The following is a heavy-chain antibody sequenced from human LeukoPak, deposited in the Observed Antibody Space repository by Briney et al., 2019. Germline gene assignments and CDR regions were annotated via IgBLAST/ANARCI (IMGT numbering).Heavy chain of an antibody. Sequence: SETLSLTCTVSGGYISSYYWSWIRQPPGKGLEWIGYIYYSGSTNYNPSLKSRVTISVDTSKNQFSLKLSSVTAADTAVYYCARQNYDFWSGYYTGNYYYYGMDVWGQGTTVTVSS. CDR3: ARQNYDFWSGYYTGNYYYYGMDV. V-gene: IGHV4-59*01. J-gene: IGHJ6*02. CDR2: IYYSGST. CDR1: GGYISSYY. D-gene: IGHD3-3*01.